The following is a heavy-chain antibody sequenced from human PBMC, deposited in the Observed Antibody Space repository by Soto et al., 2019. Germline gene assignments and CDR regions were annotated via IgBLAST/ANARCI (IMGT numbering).Heavy chain of an antibody. CDR1: GYSFTSYW. CDR2: IYPGDSDT. Sequence: PGESLKISCKGSGYSFTSYWIGWVRQMPGKGLEWMGIIYPGDSDTRYSPSFQGQVTISADKSISTAYLQWSSLKASDTAMYYCARRARVPPAYYYYGMDVWGQGTTVTVSS. V-gene: IGHV5-51*01. CDR3: ARRARVPPAYYYYGMDV. J-gene: IGHJ6*02.